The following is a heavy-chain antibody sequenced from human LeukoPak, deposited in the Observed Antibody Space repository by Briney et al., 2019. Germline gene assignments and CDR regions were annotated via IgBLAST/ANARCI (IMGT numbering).Heavy chain of an antibody. V-gene: IGHV3-23*01. CDR1: GFTFSSYA. J-gene: IGHJ4*02. CDR2: ISGSGGST. CDR3: AKDDSSGDFDY. D-gene: IGHD6-19*01. Sequence: GGSLRLSCAASGFTFSSYAMSCVRQAPGKGLEWVSAISGSGGSTYYADSVKGRFTISRDNSKNTLYPQMNSLRAEDTAVYYCAKDDSSGDFDYWGQGTLVTVSS.